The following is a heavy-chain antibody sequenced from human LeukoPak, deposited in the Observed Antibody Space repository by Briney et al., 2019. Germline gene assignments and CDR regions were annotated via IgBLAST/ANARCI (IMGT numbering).Heavy chain of an antibody. J-gene: IGHJ4*02. CDR1: GGSISSYY. CDR3: ARTRGDFWSGYPYYFDY. D-gene: IGHD3-3*01. CDR2: IYYSGST. V-gene: IGHV4-59*01. Sequence: SETLSLTCTVSGGSISSYYWSWIRQPPGKGLEWIGYIYYSGSTNYNPSLKSRVTIPVDTSKNQFSLKLSSVTAADTAVYYCARTRGDFWSGYPYYFDYWGQGTLVTVSS.